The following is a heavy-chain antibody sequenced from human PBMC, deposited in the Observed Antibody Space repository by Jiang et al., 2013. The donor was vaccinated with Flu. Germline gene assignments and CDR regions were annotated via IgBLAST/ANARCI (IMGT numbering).Heavy chain of an antibody. Sequence: VQLLESGGGLVQPGGSLRLSCAASGFTFSSYAMSWVRQAPGKGLEWVSAISGSGGSTYYADSVKGRFTISRDNSKNTLYLQMNSLRAEDTAVYYCAKDRGSFGVVIYYFDYWGQGTPGHRLL. CDR1: GFTFSSYA. D-gene: IGHD3-3*02. J-gene: IGHJ4*02. CDR3: AKDRGSFGVVIYYFDY. CDR2: ISGSGGST. V-gene: IGHV3-23*01.